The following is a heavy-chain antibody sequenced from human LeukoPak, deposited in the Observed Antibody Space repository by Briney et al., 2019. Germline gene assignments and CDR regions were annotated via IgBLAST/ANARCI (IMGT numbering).Heavy chain of an antibody. J-gene: IGHJ4*02. Sequence: GGSLRLSCAASGFTLSTYTMNWVRQAPGKGLEWVSAISGGGGGTYYADFVKGRFTISRDNSKNTLYLQMNSLRAEDTAAYYCAKGTERYREVSSFDYWGQGTLVAVSS. D-gene: IGHD3-10*01. CDR1: GFTLSTYT. CDR2: ISGGGGGT. V-gene: IGHV3-23*01. CDR3: AKGTERYREVSSFDY.